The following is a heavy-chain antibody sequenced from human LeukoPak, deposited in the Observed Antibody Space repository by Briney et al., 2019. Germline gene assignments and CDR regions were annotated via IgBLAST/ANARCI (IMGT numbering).Heavy chain of an antibody. CDR3: ARQSIRGYEYYMDV. Sequence: SETLSLTCAVSVYSISSGYYWGWIRQPPGKGLEWIGSIYHSGSTYYNLSLKSRVTISVDTSKNQFSLKLSSVTAADTAVYYCARQSIRGYEYYMDVWGKGTTVTVSS. J-gene: IGHJ6*03. CDR2: IYHSGST. CDR1: VYSISSGYY. D-gene: IGHD5-18*01. V-gene: IGHV4-38-2*01.